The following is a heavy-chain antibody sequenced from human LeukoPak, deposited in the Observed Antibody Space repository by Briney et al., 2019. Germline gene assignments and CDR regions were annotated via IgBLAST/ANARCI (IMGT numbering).Heavy chain of an antibody. V-gene: IGHV4-59*11. J-gene: IGHJ4*02. CDR1: GGSISSHY. CDR3: ARARYYYDSSGYYGFFSYYFDY. D-gene: IGHD3-22*01. CDR2: IYYSGST. Sequence: SETLSLTCTVSGGSISSHYWSWIRQPPGKGLEWIWYIYYSGSTNYNPSLKSRVTISVDTSKNQFSLKLSSVTAADTAVYYCARARYYYDSSGYYGFFSYYFDYWGQGTLVTVSS.